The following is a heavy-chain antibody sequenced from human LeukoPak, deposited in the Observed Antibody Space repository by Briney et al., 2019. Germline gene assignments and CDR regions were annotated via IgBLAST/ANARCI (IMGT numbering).Heavy chain of an antibody. CDR3: ARDASSGYYYYYYYYMDV. Sequence: SETLSLTCTVSGGSISSYYWSWIRQPAGKGLEWIGRIYTSGSTNYNPSLKSRVTMSVDTSKNQFSLQLSSVTAADTAVYYCARDASSGYYYYYYYYMDVWGKGTTVTVSS. CDR2: IYTSGST. V-gene: IGHV4-4*07. D-gene: IGHD3-22*01. CDR1: GGSISSYY. J-gene: IGHJ6*03.